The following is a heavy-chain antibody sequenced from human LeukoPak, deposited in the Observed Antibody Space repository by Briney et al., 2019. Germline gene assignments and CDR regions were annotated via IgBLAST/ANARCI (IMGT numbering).Heavy chain of an antibody. CDR3: ARRPRGIAAGKTYCQH. CDR1: GGSFSGYY. Sequence: SETLSLTCAVYGGSFSGYYWSWIRQPPGKGLEWIGEINHSGSTNYNPSLNSRVTISVDTSKNQFSLKLSSVTAADTAVYYCARRPRGIAAGKTYCQHWGQGTLVTVSS. CDR2: INHSGST. V-gene: IGHV4-34*01. D-gene: IGHD6-13*01. J-gene: IGHJ1*01.